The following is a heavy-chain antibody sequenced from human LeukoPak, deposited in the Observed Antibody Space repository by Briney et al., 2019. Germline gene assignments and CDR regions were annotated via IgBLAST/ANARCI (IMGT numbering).Heavy chain of an antibody. J-gene: IGHJ4*02. CDR2: ISDDETYK. CDR1: GFTFTNYC. Sequence: GGSLRLSCAVSGFTFTNYCMSWARQSPRKGLEWVTAISDDETYKFYADSVKGRFTISRDNSKNTLYLQMNSLRVEDTAVYYCVRGGRGDRPNYWGQGTLVTVSS. CDR3: VRGGRGDRPNY. V-gene: IGHV3-30*03. D-gene: IGHD3-16*01.